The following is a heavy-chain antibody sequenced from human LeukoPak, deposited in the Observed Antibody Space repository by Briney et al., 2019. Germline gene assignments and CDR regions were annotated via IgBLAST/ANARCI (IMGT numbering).Heavy chain of an antibody. CDR1: GGSISSYY. V-gene: IGHV4-59*01. CDR3: ARAYSSGGELDYYYYYMDV. Sequence: SETLSLTCTVSGGSISSYYWSWIRQPPGKGLEWIGYIYYSGSTNYNPSLKSRVTISVDTSKNQFSLKLSSVTAADTAVYYCARAYSSGGELDYYYYYMDVWGKGTTVTVSS. D-gene: IGHD6-19*01. CDR2: IYYSGST. J-gene: IGHJ6*03.